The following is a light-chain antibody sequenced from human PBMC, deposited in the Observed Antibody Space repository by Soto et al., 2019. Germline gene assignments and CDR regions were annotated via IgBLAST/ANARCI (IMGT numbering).Light chain of an antibody. Sequence: DIQLTQSPSSLSASVGDRVTITCRTSQSISNYLNWYQQKPGKVPKLLIYAASSLQSGVPSRFSGSGSGTDFTLTISSLQPEDFATYYCQQSYSAPLTFGGGTTVDIK. CDR2: AAS. CDR3: QQSYSAPLT. CDR1: QSISNY. V-gene: IGKV1-39*01. J-gene: IGKJ4*01.